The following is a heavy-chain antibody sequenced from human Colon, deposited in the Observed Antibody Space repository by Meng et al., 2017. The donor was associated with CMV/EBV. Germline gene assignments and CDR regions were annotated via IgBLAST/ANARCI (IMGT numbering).Heavy chain of an antibody. V-gene: IGHV4-4*01. CDR3: ADPPAGL. Sequence: TLALSCVGAGGSLMGPNCWKWAGQPLGGGLEWIGEIFHSGASNYNPSLKSRATISIDNSKNQFSLRLTSVTVADTAVDFCADPPAGLWGQGVLVTVSS. CDR1: GGSLMGPNC. J-gene: IGHJ4*02. CDR2: IFHSGAS. D-gene: IGHD2-15*01.